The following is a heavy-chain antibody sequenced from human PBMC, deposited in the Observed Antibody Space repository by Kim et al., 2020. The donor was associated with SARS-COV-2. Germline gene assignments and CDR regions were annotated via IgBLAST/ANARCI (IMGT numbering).Heavy chain of an antibody. CDR1: GFTFSSYA. D-gene: IGHD3-10*01. V-gene: IGHV3-30*04. CDR2: ISYDGSNK. Sequence: GGSLRLSCAASGFTFSSYAMHWVRQAPGKGLEWVAVISYDGSNKYYADSVKGRFTISRDNAKNTLYLQMNSLRAEDTAVYYCARGGYLLWFGELLSAMDYWGQGTLGTVSS. J-gene: IGHJ4*02. CDR3: ARGGYLLWFGELLSAMDY.